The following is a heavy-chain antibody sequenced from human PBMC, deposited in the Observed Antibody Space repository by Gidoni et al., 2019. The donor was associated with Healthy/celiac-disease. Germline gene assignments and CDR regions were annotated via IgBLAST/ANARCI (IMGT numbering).Heavy chain of an antibody. CDR3: ASPGAVGAGV. V-gene: IGHV3-21*01. CDR2: ISSSSRYI. CDR1: GFTFSSYS. D-gene: IGHD6-19*01. Sequence: EVQLVESGGGLVKPGGSLRLSCAASGFTFSSYSMNWVCQAPGKGLEWVPTISSSSRYIYYADSVKGRFTISRDNAKNSLYLQMNSLRAEDTAVYYCASPGAVGAGVWGQGTTVTVSS. J-gene: IGHJ6*02.